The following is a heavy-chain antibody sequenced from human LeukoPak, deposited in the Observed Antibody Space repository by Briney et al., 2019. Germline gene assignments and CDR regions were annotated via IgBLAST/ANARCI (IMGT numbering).Heavy chain of an antibody. CDR2: INHSGST. V-gene: IGHV4-34*01. J-gene: IGHJ5*02. CDR1: GGSFSGYY. Sequence: SETLSLTCAVYGGSFSGYYWSWIRQPPGKGLEWIGEINHSGSTNYNPSLESRVTISVDTSKNQFSLKLSSVTAADTAVYYCARRPAITMVRGAPRWFDPWGQGTLVTVSS. CDR3: ARRPAITMVRGAPRWFDP. D-gene: IGHD3-10*01.